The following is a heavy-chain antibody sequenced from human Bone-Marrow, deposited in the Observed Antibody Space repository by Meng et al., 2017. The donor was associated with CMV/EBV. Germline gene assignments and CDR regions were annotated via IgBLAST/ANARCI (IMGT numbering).Heavy chain of an antibody. J-gene: IGHJ4*02. CDR1: GYTFTSYY. CDR2: INPSGGST. CDR3: ARDLTIFGVVTRTDY. D-gene: IGHD3-3*01. Sequence: ASVKVSCKASGYTFTSYYMHWVRQAPGQGLEWMGIINPSGGSTSCAQKFQGRVTMTRDTSTSTVYMELSSLRSEDTAVYYCARDLTIFGVVTRTDYWGQGTLVTVSS. V-gene: IGHV1-46*01.